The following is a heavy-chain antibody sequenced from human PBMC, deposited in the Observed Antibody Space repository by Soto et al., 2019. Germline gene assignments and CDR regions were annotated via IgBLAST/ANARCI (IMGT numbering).Heavy chain of an antibody. CDR3: AKHMYSSGWDGFDY. V-gene: IGHV1-18*04. D-gene: IGHD6-19*01. Sequence: QVPLVQSGAEVQKPGASVKVSCKTSGYTFTTYDISWVRQAPGQGLEWMGWISGYNGNTKYAQKFQGRVTMTTDTSTSTAYMELRSLRYDDTAVYYCAKHMYSSGWDGFDYWGQGTLVTVSS. CDR1: GYTFTTYD. CDR2: ISGYNGNT. J-gene: IGHJ4*02.